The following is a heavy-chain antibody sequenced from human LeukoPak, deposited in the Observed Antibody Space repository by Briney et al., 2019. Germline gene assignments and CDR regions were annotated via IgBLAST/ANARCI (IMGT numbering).Heavy chain of an antibody. CDR1: GFTVRSNY. CDR2: IYTGGYT. V-gene: IGHV3-53*01. Sequence: AGGSLRLSCAASGFTVRSNYMSWVRQAPGKGLEWVSVIYTGGYTYYADSVKGRFTIPRDNSKNTLYLQMNSLRVEDTAVYYCARDWELRLWGQGTLVTVSS. J-gene: IGHJ1*01. CDR3: ARDWELRL. D-gene: IGHD2-15*01.